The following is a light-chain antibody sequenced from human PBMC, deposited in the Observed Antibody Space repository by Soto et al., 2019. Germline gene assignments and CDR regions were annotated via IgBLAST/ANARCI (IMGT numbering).Light chain of an antibody. CDR2: GAS. V-gene: IGKV3-20*01. J-gene: IGKJ4*01. CDR1: QSVSSSY. CDR3: QQYGSSPALT. Sequence: EIVLTQSPGTLSLSPGERATLSCRASQSVSSSYLAWYQQKPGQAPRLLIYGASSRATGNPDRFSGSGSGTDFTLTISRLEPEDFAVYYCQQYGSSPALTFGGGTKVEIK.